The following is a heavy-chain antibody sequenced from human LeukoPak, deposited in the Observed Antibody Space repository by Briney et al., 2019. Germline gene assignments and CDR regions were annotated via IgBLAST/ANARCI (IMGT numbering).Heavy chain of an antibody. CDR2: IYYSGST. J-gene: IGHJ5*02. CDR1: GGSISSSSYY. V-gene: IGHV4-39*01. D-gene: IGHD2-15*01. Sequence: SETLSLTCTISGGSISSSSYYWGWIRQPPGKGLEWIGSIYYSGSTYYNPSLKSRVTISVDTSKHQFSLKLSAVTAAETAVYYCARGAGGYCSGGSCYSGDWFDPWGQGTLVTVSS. CDR3: ARGAGGYCSGGSCYSGDWFDP.